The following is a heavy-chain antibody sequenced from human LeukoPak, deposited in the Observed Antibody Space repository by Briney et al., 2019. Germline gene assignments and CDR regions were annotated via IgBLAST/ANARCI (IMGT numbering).Heavy chain of an antibody. D-gene: IGHD2-2*01. J-gene: IGHJ4*02. CDR2: ISAYNGNT. CDR1: GYTFTSYS. Sequence: GASVKVSCKASGYTFTSYSISWVRQAPGQGLEWMGWISAYNGNTNYAQKLQGRVTMTTDTSTSTAYMELRSLRSDDTAVYYCARVCSSTSCYGTFDYWGQGTLVTVSS. V-gene: IGHV1-18*01. CDR3: ARVCSSTSCYGTFDY.